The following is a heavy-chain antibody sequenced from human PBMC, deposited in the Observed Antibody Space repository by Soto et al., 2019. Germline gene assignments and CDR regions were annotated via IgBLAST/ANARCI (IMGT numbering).Heavy chain of an antibody. V-gene: IGHV4-59*01. CDR1: GGSINNYY. CDR3: AREPGFSYGLNYYDP. D-gene: IGHD5-18*01. J-gene: IGHJ5*02. CDR2: IYDSGST. Sequence: SETLSLTCTVSGGSINNYYWSWIRQPPGKGLEWIGYIYDSGSTNYNPSLKSRVTMSVDTSKNQFSLNLSSVTAADTAVYYCAREPGFSYGLNYYDPWGQGTLVTVSS.